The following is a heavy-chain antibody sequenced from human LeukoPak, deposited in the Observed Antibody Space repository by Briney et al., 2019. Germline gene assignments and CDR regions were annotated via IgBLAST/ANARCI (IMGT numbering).Heavy chain of an antibody. CDR3: TTDQFLRSTTYYGMDV. CDR2: IRSKADGGTT. CDR1: GFTFTNAW. Sequence: GGSLRLSCAASGFTFTNAWMNWVRQAPGKGLEWVGHIRSKADGGTTDYAAPVKGRFTISRDDSKNTLYLQMNSLKTEDTALYYCTTDQFLRSTTYYGMDVWGQGTTVTVSS. D-gene: IGHD5-12*01. J-gene: IGHJ6*02. V-gene: IGHV3-15*07.